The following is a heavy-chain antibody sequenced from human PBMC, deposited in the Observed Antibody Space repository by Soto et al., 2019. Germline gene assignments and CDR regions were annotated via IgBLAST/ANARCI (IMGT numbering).Heavy chain of an antibody. D-gene: IGHD1-1*01. J-gene: IGHJ6*02. CDR2: ISFEGNTQ. Sequence: QVQLVESGGGVVQPGRSLRLSCAASGFTLSRYGMHWVRQAPGKGLEWVAVISFEGNTQYYADSVKGRFTISRDNSMDTLSLQIHSLRPEDTAVYYCARGAEHQLLSRDYFYGMVVWGQGTTVSVSS. CDR3: ARGAEHQLLSRDYFYGMVV. V-gene: IGHV3-30*05. CDR1: GFTLSRYG.